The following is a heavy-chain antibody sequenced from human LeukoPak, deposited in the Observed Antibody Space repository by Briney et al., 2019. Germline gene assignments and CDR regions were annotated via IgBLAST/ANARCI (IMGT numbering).Heavy chain of an antibody. J-gene: IGHJ3*02. V-gene: IGHV3-66*01. Sequence: GGSLRLSCAASGFTFSSYGMSWVRQAPGKGLEWVSVIYSGGSTYYADSVKGRFTISRDNSKNTLYLQMNSLRAEDTAVYYCASNTGIAAAGTEGAFDIWGQGTMVTVSS. CDR2: IYSGGST. CDR1: GFTFSSYG. D-gene: IGHD6-13*01. CDR3: ASNTGIAAAGTEGAFDI.